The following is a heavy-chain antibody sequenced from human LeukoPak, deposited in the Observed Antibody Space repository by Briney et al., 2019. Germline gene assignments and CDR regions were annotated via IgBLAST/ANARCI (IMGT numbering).Heavy chain of an antibody. Sequence: SETLSLTCAVYGGSFSGYYWSWIRQPPGKGLEWIGEINHSGSTNYNPSLGSRVTISVDTSKNQFSLKLSSVTAADTAVYYCARFLSDVVVVAATPVDAFDIWGQGTMVTVSS. CDR1: GGSFSGYY. CDR2: INHSGST. D-gene: IGHD2-15*01. V-gene: IGHV4-34*01. CDR3: ARFLSDVVVVAATPVDAFDI. J-gene: IGHJ3*02.